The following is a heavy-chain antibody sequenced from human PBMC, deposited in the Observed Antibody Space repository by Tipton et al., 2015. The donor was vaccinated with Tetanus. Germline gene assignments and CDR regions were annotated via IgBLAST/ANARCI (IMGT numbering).Heavy chain of an antibody. V-gene: IGHV3-30-3*01. CDR3: ARDLGIGGYCTNGVCYSLNY. J-gene: IGHJ4*02. CDR1: GFTFSNYG. CDR2: VSYDGSNK. D-gene: IGHD2-8*01. Sequence: SLRLSCAASGFTFSNYGMHWVRQAPGKGLEWVAVVSYDGSNKYYADSVKGRFTISRDNSKNTLYLQMNSLRAEDTAVYYCARDLGIGGYCTNGVCYSLNYWGQGTLVTVSS.